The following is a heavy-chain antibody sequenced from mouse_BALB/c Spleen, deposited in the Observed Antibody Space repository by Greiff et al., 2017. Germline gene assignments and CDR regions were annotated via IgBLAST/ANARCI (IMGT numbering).Heavy chain of an antibody. V-gene: IGHV5-9-4*01. CDR2: ISSGGSYT. J-gene: IGHJ3*01. Sequence: EVHLVESGGGLVKPGGSLKLSCAASGFTFSSYAMSWVRQSPEKRLEWVAEISSGGSYTYYPDTVTGRFTISRDNAKDTLYLEMSSLRSEDTAMYYCARDRGTGAWFAYWGQGTLVTVSA. CDR1: GFTFSSYA. D-gene: IGHD4-1*01. CDR3: ARDRGTGAWFAY.